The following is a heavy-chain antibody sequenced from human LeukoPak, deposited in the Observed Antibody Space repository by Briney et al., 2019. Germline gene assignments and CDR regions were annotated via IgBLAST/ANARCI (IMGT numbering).Heavy chain of an antibody. J-gene: IGHJ5*02. Sequence: GASVKVSCKASGYTFTSYGISWVRQAPGQGLEWMGWISAYNGNTNYAQKLQGRVTMTTDTSTSTAYMELRSLRSDDTAVYYCARTSQGYLRNWFDPWGQGTLVTVSS. CDR2: ISAYNGNT. D-gene: IGHD2-15*01. CDR1: GYTFTSYG. V-gene: IGHV1-18*01. CDR3: ARTSQGYLRNWFDP.